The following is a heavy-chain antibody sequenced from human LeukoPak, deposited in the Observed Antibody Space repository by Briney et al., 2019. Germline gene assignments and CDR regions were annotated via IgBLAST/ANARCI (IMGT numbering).Heavy chain of an antibody. CDR1: GYTFTNYD. D-gene: IGHD4-17*01. Sequence: ASVKVSCKASGYTFTNYDINWVRQATGQGLEWMGRIIPIFGTANYAQKFQGRVTITTDESTSTAYMELSSLRSEDTAVYYCARDTTVTTGFDYWGQGTLVTVSS. CDR3: ARDTTVTTGFDY. CDR2: IIPIFGTA. J-gene: IGHJ4*02. V-gene: IGHV1-69*05.